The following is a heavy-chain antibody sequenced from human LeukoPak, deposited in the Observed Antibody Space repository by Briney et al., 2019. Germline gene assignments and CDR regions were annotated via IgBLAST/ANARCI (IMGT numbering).Heavy chain of an antibody. D-gene: IGHD5-18*01. CDR1: GASISSYY. CDR3: ARGSADAAMVARSYYMDV. Sequence: SETLSLTCTVSGASISSYYWSWIRQPAGKGLEWIGRLYTSGNTNYNPSLKSRVTMSVDTSKDQFSLRLSSVTAADTAVYYCARGSADAAMVARSYYMDVWGKGTTVTISS. V-gene: IGHV4-4*07. CDR2: LYTSGNT. J-gene: IGHJ6*03.